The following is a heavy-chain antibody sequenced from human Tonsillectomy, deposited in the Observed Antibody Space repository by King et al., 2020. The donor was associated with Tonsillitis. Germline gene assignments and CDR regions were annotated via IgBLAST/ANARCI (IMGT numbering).Heavy chain of an antibody. D-gene: IGHD6-19*01. CDR2: INHSGST. Sequence: VQLQQWGAGLLKPSETLSLTCAVYGGSFRGYYWSWIRQPPGKGLEWIGEINHSGSTHYTPSLKSRVTISVDTSKNQFSLKLSSVTAADTAVYYCARGSGQWPRAFDIWGQGTMVTVSS. CDR3: ARGSGQWPRAFDI. J-gene: IGHJ3*02. V-gene: IGHV4-34*01. CDR1: GGSFRGYY.